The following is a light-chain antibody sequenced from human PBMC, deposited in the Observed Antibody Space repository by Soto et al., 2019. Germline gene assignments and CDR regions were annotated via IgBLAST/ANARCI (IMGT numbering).Light chain of an antibody. CDR3: QQSYSTPQT. Sequence: DIQMTQSPSSLSASVGDRVTITCRARQSISSYLNWYQQKPGKAPKLLIYAAPSLQSGVPSRVSGSGSGTDFTLTISSLQPEDFATYYCQQSYSTPQTFGQGTKVEIK. J-gene: IGKJ1*01. CDR1: QSISSY. CDR2: AAP. V-gene: IGKV1-39*01.